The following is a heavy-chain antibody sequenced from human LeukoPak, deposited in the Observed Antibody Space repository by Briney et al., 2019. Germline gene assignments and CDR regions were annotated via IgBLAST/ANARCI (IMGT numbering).Heavy chain of an antibody. CDR2: IYYSGST. D-gene: IGHD3-22*01. CDR1: GGSISSGGYY. Sequence: SETLFLTCTVSGGSISSGGYYWSWIRQHPGKGLEWIGYIYYSGSTYYNPSLKSRVTISVDTSKNQFSLKLSSVTAADTAVYYCARGTGYYDSSGLFDYWGQGTLVTVSS. CDR3: ARGTGYYDSSGLFDY. J-gene: IGHJ4*02. V-gene: IGHV4-31*03.